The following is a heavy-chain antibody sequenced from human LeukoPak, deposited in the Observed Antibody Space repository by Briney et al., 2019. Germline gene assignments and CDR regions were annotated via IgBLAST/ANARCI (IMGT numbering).Heavy chain of an antibody. D-gene: IGHD1/OR15-1a*01. CDR1: GFTYDDYG. Sequence: VGCLRLSRAPSGFTYDDYGISWVRQALGKGLEWVSGINWSGGRTGYADSLKGRFTISRDNAKNTLYLQMNSLRDEDTALYYCARDLTTSDNWGQGTLVTVSS. CDR2: INWSGGRT. J-gene: IGHJ4*02. CDR3: ARDLTTSDN. V-gene: IGHV3-20*04.